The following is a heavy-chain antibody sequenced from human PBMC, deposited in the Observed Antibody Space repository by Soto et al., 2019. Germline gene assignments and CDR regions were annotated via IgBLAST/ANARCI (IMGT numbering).Heavy chain of an antibody. D-gene: IGHD3-3*01. Sequence: QVQLQESGPGLVKPSQTLSLTCTVSGGSISSGGYYWSWIRQHPGKGLEWIGYIYYSGSTYYNPSLKSRVTISVDTSKSQFSLKLSSVTAADTAVYYCARVWSGWPRSYFDYWGQGTLVTVSS. CDR1: GGSISSGGYY. V-gene: IGHV4-31*03. CDR3: ARVWSGWPRSYFDY. CDR2: IYYSGST. J-gene: IGHJ4*02.